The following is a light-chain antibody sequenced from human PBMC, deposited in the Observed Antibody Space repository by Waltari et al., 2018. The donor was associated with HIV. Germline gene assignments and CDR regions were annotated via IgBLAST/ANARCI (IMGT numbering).Light chain of an antibody. J-gene: IGKJ4*01. Sequence: EIVLTQSPDTLSLSPGERATLSCRVSQRVSSSSLAWPQQKPGQAPRLFISGAARRAIGIPDRFSGSGSGTDFTLTISRLEPEDFAVYYCQQYQYGSSPPLTFGGGTKVEIK. V-gene: IGKV3-20*01. CDR1: QRVSSSS. CDR2: GAA. CDR3: QQYQYGSSPPLT.